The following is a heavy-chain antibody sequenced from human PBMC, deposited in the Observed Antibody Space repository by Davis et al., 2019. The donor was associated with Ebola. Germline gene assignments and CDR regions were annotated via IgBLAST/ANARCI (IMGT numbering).Heavy chain of an antibody. CDR2: VCSCGST. Sequence: PSETLSLTCTVSDGSISRGSHYWTWMRQPAGKGLECIGQVCSCGSTNYNPSLKSRVTMSVDTSKTQFSLKLSSVTAADTAVYYCARDQYFRSYWYFGLWGRGTLVTVSS. J-gene: IGHJ2*01. CDR1: DGSISRGSHY. CDR3: ARDQYFRSYWYFGL. D-gene: IGHD3-10*01. V-gene: IGHV4-61*09.